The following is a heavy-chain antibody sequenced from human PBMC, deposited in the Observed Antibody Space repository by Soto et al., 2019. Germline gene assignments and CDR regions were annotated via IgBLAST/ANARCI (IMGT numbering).Heavy chain of an antibody. CDR3: AKDTWFGESNPHY. Sequence: EVQLLESGGGLVQPGGSLRLSCAASGFTFSSYAMSWVRQAPGKGLEWVSAISGSGGSTYYADSVKGRFTISRDNSKNTLYLQKNSLRAEDTAVYYCAKDTWFGESNPHYWGQGTLVTVSS. CDR1: GFTFSSYA. V-gene: IGHV3-23*01. J-gene: IGHJ4*02. CDR2: ISGSGGST. D-gene: IGHD3-10*01.